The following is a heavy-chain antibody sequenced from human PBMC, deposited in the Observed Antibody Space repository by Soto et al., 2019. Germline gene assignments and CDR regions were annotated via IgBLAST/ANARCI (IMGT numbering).Heavy chain of an antibody. CDR3: ARDYSKTTVTTFNWFDP. J-gene: IGHJ5*02. CDR2: INPSGGST. Sequence: GASVKVSCKASGCTFTSYYMHWVRQAPGQGLEWMGIINPSGGSTSYAQKFQGRVTMTRDTSTSTVYMELSSLRSEDTAVYYCARDYSKTTVTTFNWFDPWGQGTLVTVSS. V-gene: IGHV1-46*01. D-gene: IGHD4-4*01. CDR1: GCTFTSYY.